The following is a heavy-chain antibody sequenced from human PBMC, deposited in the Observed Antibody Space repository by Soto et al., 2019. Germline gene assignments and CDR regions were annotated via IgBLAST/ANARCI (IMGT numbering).Heavy chain of an antibody. D-gene: IGHD4-17*01. V-gene: IGHV3-48*01. CDR2: ISSGTVTT. J-gene: IGHJ6*02. CDR1: RFTFSSYG. Sequence: EVQLVNSGGGLVQPGGSLRLSCAASRFTFSSYGMNWVRQAPGKGLEWVSYISSGTVTTNYADSVKGRFTISRDNAKSSLYLQMNSLRAEDTAVYYCAKTTAATYYYYGMDVWGQGTTVTVSS. CDR3: AKTTAATYYYYGMDV.